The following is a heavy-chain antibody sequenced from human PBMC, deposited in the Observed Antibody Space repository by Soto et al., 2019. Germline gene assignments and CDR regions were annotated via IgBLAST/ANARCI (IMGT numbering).Heavy chain of an antibody. D-gene: IGHD1-20*01. Sequence: GGSLRLSCAASGFTFSSYSMNWVRQAPGKGLEWVSYISSSSSTIYYADSVKGRFTISRDNAKNSLYLQMNSLRDEDTAVYYGGGGGYNSNNDAPGTGWNCFDPGGQGTLVTVSS. J-gene: IGHJ5*02. CDR1: GFTFSSYS. CDR3: GGGGYNSNNDAPGTGWNCFDP. CDR2: ISSSSSTI. V-gene: IGHV3-48*02.